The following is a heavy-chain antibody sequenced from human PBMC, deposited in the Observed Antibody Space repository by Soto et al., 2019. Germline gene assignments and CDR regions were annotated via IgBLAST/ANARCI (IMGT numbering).Heavy chain of an antibody. CDR2: IRNKASGGTA. V-gene: IGHV3-49*03. Sequence: EVQLVESGGDSVQPGRSLRLSCTTSGFTFGDYSMTWFRQAPGKGLEWVSFIRNKASGGTAEYAASVKGRFTVSRDDSKSITYLQMNSLKTEDTGMYYCTRDRIMTDYWGQGTLVTVSS. CDR3: TRDRIMTDY. J-gene: IGHJ4*02. CDR1: GFTFGDYS.